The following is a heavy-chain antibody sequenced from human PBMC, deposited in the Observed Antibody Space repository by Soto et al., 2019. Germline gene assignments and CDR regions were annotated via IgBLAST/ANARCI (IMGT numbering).Heavy chain of an antibody. V-gene: IGHV1-2*04. D-gene: IGHD3-9*01. CDR2: INPNSGGT. CDR3: ARTYYDILTGHPDAFDI. CDR1: GYTFTGYH. J-gene: IGHJ3*02. Sequence: ASVKVSCKASGYTFTGYHMHWVRQAPGQGLEWMGWINPNSGGTNYAQKFQGWVTMTRDTSISTAYMELSRLRSDDTAVYYCARTYYDILTGHPDAFDIWGQGTMVTVSS.